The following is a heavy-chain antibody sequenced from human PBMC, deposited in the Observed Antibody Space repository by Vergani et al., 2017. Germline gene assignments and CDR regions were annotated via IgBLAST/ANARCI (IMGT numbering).Heavy chain of an antibody. CDR2: INHSGST. CDR3: ARGAPGDPPYFDY. V-gene: IGHV4-34*01. D-gene: IGHD3-16*01. CDR1: GGSFSGYY. Sequence: QVQLQQWGAGLLKPSETLSLTCAVYGGSFSGYYWSWIRQPPGKGLEWIGEINHSGSTNYNPSLKSRVTISVDTSKNQFSLKLSSVTAADTAVYYCARGAPGDPPYFDYWGQGTLVTVSS. J-gene: IGHJ4*02.